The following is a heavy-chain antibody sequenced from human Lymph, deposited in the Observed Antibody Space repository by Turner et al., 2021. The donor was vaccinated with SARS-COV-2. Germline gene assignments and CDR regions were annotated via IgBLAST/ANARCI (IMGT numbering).Heavy chain of an antibody. J-gene: IGHJ4*02. CDR1: GFTFSTYR. CDR2: ISSSSSYI. D-gene: IGHD4-17*01. V-gene: IGHV3-21*01. Sequence: EVQLVESGGGLVKPGGSLRLSCAASGFTFSTYRMNWVRQAPGKGLEWISSISSSSSYIYYADSVKGRFTISRDDAKNSLYLQMNSLRADDTAVYYCARDIPTTADYFDYWGQGTLVTVSS. CDR3: ARDIPTTADYFDY.